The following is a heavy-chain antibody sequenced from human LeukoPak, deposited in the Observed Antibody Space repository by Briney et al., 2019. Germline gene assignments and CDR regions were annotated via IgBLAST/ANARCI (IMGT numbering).Heavy chain of an antibody. D-gene: IGHD3-22*01. V-gene: IGHV1-69*04. CDR3: ARDQGINYYDSSGYPQTPSSFDY. J-gene: IGHJ4*02. CDR1: GGTFSSYT. CDR2: IIPIIGIA. Sequence: SVKVSCKASGGTFSSYTISWVRQAPGQGLEWMGRIIPIIGIANYAQKFQGRVTITADKSTSTAYMELSSLRSEDTAVYYCARDQGINYYDSSGYPQTPSSFDYWGQGTLVTVSS.